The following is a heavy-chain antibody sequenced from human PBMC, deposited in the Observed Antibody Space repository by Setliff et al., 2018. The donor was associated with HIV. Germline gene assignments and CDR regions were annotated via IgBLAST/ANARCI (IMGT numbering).Heavy chain of an antibody. CDR3: ARENGDCSGGACYFMLDS. CDR1: GGSISSGSHY. V-gene: IGHV4-61*01. J-gene: IGHJ4*02. CDR2: VHYSGTT. D-gene: IGHD2-15*01. Sequence: PSETLSLTCTVSGGSISSGSHYWSWIRQPPGQGLEWIGYVHYSGTTNYNPSLKSRVTISVDASNNQFSLELRSMTAADTAVYYCARENGDCSGGACYFMLDSWGQGTRVTVSS.